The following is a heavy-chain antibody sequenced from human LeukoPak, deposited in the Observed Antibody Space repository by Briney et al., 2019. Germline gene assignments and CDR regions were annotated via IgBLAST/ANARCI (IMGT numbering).Heavy chain of an antibody. J-gene: IGHJ5*02. CDR1: GFTFSSYA. V-gene: IGHV3-48*03. Sequence: PGGSLRLSCAASGFTFSSYAMNWVRQAPGKGLEWVSDISSSGSTTYYADSVKGRFTISRDNAKNSLYLQMNSLRAEDTAVYYCARDQSSVAGTGCNWFDPWGQGTLVTVSS. CDR2: ISSSGSTT. D-gene: IGHD6-19*01. CDR3: ARDQSSVAGTGCNWFDP.